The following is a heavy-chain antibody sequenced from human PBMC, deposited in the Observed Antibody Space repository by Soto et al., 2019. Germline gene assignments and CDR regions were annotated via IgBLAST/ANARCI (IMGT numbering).Heavy chain of an antibody. CDR1: GYTFTGYY. V-gene: IGHV1-2*04. CDR2: INPNSGGT. Sequence: QVQLVQSGAEVKKPGASVKVSCKASGYTFTGYYMHWVRQAPGQGLEWMGWINPNSGGTNCAQKFQGWVTMTRDTSISTAYMELSRLRSDDTAVYYCARGRGIAVAGTLTLDYWGQGTLVTVSS. CDR3: ARGRGIAVAGTLTLDY. J-gene: IGHJ4*02. D-gene: IGHD6-19*01.